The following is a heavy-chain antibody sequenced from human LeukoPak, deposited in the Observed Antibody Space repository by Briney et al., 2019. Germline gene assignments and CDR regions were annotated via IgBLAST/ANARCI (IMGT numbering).Heavy chain of an antibody. CDR2: IYYSGST. CDR3: ARDHSERYFDWPNWFDP. Sequence: PSETLSLTCTVSGGSISSYYWSWIRQPPGKGLEWIGYIYYSGSTNYNPSLKSRVTISVDTSKNQFSLKLSSVTAADTAVYYCARDHSERYFDWPNWFDPWGQGTLVTVSS. V-gene: IGHV4-59*01. J-gene: IGHJ5*02. CDR1: GGSISSYY. D-gene: IGHD3-9*01.